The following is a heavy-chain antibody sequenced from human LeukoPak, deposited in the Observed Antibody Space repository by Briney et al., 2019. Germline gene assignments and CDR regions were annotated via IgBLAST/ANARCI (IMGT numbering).Heavy chain of an antibody. V-gene: IGHV3-23*01. CDR1: GFTFSSYE. CDR2: ISGSGGTT. J-gene: IGHJ4*02. D-gene: IGHD1-26*01. CDR3: AKVMWVSMYYFDH. Sequence: GGSLRLSCAASGFTFSSYEMNWVRQAPGKGLEWVSAISGSGGTTYYGDSVRGRFTISRDNSKNTVYLQMKGLRAEDTAVYYCAKVMWVSMYYFDHWGQGIPVTVSS.